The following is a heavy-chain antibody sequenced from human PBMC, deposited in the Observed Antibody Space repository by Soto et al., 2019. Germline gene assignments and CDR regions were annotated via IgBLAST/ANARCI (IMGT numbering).Heavy chain of an antibody. J-gene: IGHJ5*02. CDR3: ARFIICSGGSCYNWFDP. CDR1: GYTFTNYG. CDR2: ISAYNGNT. Sequence: ASVKISCKASGYTFTNYGISWVRQAPGQGLEWMGWISAYNGNTNYAQKLQGRVTMTTDTSTSTAYMELRSLRSDDTAVYYCARFIICSGGSCYNWFDPWGQGTLVTVSS. D-gene: IGHD2-15*01. V-gene: IGHV1-18*01.